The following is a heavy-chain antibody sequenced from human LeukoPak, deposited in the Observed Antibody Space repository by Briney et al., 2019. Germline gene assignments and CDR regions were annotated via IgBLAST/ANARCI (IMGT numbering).Heavy chain of an antibody. Sequence: GASVKVSCKASGYTFTSYDINWVRQATGQGLEWMGWMNPNSGNAGYAQKFQGRVTITRNTSISTAYMELSSLRSEDTAVYYCARGAGYSYGNFDYWGQGTLVTVSS. D-gene: IGHD5-18*01. V-gene: IGHV1-8*03. J-gene: IGHJ4*02. CDR3: ARGAGYSYGNFDY. CDR1: GYTFTSYD. CDR2: MNPNSGNA.